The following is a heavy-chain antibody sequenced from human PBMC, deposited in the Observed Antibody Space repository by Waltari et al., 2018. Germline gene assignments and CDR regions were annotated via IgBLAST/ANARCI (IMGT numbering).Heavy chain of an antibody. J-gene: IGHJ5*02. CDR2: IYYSGRT. CDR3: ARVLPAVNWFDP. V-gene: IGHV4-39*07. Sequence: QLQLQESGPGLVKPSETLSLTCTVSGGSISSSSYYWGWIRQPPGKGLEWIGSIYYSGRTYYNPSLKSRVTISVDTSKNQFSLKLSSVTAADTAVYYCARVLPAVNWFDPWGQGTLVTVSS. CDR1: GGSISSSSYY.